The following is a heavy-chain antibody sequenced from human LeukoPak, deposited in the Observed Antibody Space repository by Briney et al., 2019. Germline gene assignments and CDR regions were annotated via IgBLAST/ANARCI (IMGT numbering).Heavy chain of an antibody. CDR2: ITGSGGRT. CDR3: ADLVPGARD. J-gene: IGHJ4*02. V-gene: IGHV3-23*01. Sequence: GGSLRLSCVASGLTFTSSAMSWVRQAPGRGLEWVSAITGSGGRTYYADSVKGRFTISRDNAKNTLYLQMNSLRVEDTAVYYCADLVPGARDWGQGTLVTVSS. CDR1: GLTFTSSA. D-gene: IGHD2-8*02.